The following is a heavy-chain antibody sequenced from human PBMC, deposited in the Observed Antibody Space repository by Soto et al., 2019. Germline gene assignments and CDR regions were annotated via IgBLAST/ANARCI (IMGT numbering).Heavy chain of an antibody. Sequence: GESLKISCQGSGYSFTSYWIGWVRQMPGKGLEWMGIIYPGDSDTRYSPSFQGQVTISADKSISTAYLQWSSLKASDTAMYYCARSYYDSSGYYYFDYWGQGTLVTVSS. D-gene: IGHD3-22*01. V-gene: IGHV5-51*01. CDR1: GYSFTSYW. CDR2: IYPGDSDT. CDR3: ARSYYDSSGYYYFDY. J-gene: IGHJ4*02.